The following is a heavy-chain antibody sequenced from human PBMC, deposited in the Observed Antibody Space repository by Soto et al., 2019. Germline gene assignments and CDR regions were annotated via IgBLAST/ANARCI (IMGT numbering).Heavy chain of an antibody. D-gene: IGHD2-2*01. V-gene: IGHV4-30-2*01. Sequence: PSETLSLTCTVSGGSISSGGYSWSWIRQPPGKGLEWIGYMYHSGSTYYNPSLKSRVTISIDRSKNQFSLKLSSVTAADTAVYYCARVPDYGGQGMLVTVSS. CDR2: MYHSGST. CDR3: ARVPDY. CDR1: GGSISSGGYS. J-gene: IGHJ4*02.